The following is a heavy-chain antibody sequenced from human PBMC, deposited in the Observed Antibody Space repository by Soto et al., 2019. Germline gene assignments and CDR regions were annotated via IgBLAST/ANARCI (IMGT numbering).Heavy chain of an antibody. Sequence: QVQLVESGGGVVQPGWSLKLSCAAFGFSFNTYGMHWVRQAPGKGLEWVAVIYYDGVNKYYADSVKGRFTISRDNSKNTLYLQMNGLRVEETAVYYCARDLYVTVWYGKESDPWGKGTLVTVSS. J-gene: IGHJ5*02. V-gene: IGHV3-33*01. CDR3: ARDLYVTVWYGKESDP. D-gene: IGHD6-13*01. CDR2: IYYDGVNK. CDR1: GFSFNTYG.